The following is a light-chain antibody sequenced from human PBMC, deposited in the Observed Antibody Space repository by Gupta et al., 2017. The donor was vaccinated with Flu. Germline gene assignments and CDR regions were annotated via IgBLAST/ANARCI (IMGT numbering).Light chain of an antibody. CDR2: GAS. CDR1: HSVRSK. J-gene: IGKJ4*01. Sequence: PTLLVAPGERAALFCWAGHSVRSKLAWYQHNPAQPPRLLIYGASTRVTGIPARFSGSGSGTEFTLTINSLQSEEFAVYYCQQYNNWPLITFGGGTNVEIK. CDR3: QQYNNWPLIT. V-gene: IGKV3-15*01.